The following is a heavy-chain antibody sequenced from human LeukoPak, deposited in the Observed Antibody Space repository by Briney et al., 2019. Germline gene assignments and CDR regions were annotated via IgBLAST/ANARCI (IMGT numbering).Heavy chain of an antibody. CDR2: STDKGDSYTT. V-gene: IGHV3-72*01. CDR3: VREGRGFDY. Sequence: PGGSLRLSCAVSGFTFSDHYMDWVRQAPGKGLEWVARSTDKGDSYTTEYAASVKGRFTISGDDSKNFLNLQMNSLKTEDTALYYCVREGRGFDYWGQGTQVTVSS. D-gene: IGHD3-10*01. J-gene: IGHJ4*02. CDR1: GFTFSDHY.